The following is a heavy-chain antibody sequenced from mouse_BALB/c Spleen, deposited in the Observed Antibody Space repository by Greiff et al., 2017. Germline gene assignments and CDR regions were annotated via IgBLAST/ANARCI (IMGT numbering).Heavy chain of an antibody. D-gene: IGHD1-1*01. CDR1: GYAFSSYW. CDR3: ASVVGYAMDY. CDR2: IYPGDGDT. J-gene: IGHJ4*01. Sequence: SGAELVRPGSSVKISCKASGYAFSSYWMNWVKQRPGQGLEWIGQIYPGDGDTNYNGKFKGKATLTADKSSSTAYMQLSSLTSEDSAVYFCASVVGYAMDYWGQGTSVTVSS. V-gene: IGHV1-80*01.